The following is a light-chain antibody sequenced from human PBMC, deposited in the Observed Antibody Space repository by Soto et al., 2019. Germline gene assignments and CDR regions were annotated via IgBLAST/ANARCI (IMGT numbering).Light chain of an antibody. CDR2: GNT. V-gene: IGLV1-40*01. J-gene: IGLJ1*01. Sequence: QSVLTQPPSVSGAPGQRVTISCTGTSSNIGTGYDVHWYQQLPGTAPKLVLYGNTNRPSGVPDRFSGSRSGSSASLAITGLQAEDEADYYCQSYDSGLTGTVFGTGTKVTVL. CDR3: QSYDSGLTGTV. CDR1: SSNIGTGYD.